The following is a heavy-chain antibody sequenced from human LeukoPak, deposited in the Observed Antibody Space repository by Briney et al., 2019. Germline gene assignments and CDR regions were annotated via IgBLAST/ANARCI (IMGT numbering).Heavy chain of an antibody. CDR2: ISSSSSYI. V-gene: IGHV3-21*01. D-gene: IGHD2-15*01. CDR1: GFTFSSYS. J-gene: IGHJ6*02. CDR3: ATLGYCSGGSCHGDYYYYGMDV. Sequence: PGGSLRLSCAASGFTFSSYSMNWVRQAPGKGLEWVSSISSSSSYIYYADSVKGRFTISRDNAKNSLYLQMNSLRAEDTAVYYCATLGYCSGGSCHGDYYYYGMDVWGQGTTVTVSS.